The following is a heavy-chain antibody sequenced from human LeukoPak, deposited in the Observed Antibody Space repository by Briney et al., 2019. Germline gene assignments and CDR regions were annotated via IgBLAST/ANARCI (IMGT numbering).Heavy chain of an antibody. V-gene: IGHV3-21*06. Sequence: GGSLRLSCAASGFTFSSYTMNWVRQAPGKGLEWVSSISSSSSYIYYADSVKGRFTISRDNAKNSLYLQMNSLRAEDTAVCYCARDTYDILTGYYKWAFSGQGTMVTVSS. CDR2: ISSSSSYI. D-gene: IGHD3-9*01. J-gene: IGHJ3*01. CDR3: ARDTYDILTGYYKWAF. CDR1: GFTFSSYT.